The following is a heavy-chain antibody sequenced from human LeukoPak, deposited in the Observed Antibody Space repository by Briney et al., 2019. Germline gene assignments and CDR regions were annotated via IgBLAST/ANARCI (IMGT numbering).Heavy chain of an antibody. D-gene: IGHD6-19*01. V-gene: IGHV3-23*01. CDR3: AKDRYSSGWYGIFDY. CDR1: GFTFSSYA. J-gene: IGHJ4*02. Sequence: PGGSLRLSCAASGFTFSSYAMSWVRQAPGKGLEWVSAISGSGGSTYYADSVKGRFTISRDNSKNTLSLQMNSLRAEDTAVYYCAKDRYSSGWYGIFDYWGQGTLVTVSS. CDR2: ISGSGGST.